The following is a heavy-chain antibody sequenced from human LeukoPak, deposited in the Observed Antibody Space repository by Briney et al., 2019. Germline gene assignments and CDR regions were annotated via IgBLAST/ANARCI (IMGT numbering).Heavy chain of an antibody. D-gene: IGHD6-25*01. V-gene: IGHV3-21*01. Sequence: GGSLRLSCAASGLTFSSYSMNWVRQAPGKGLEWVSSISSSSSYIYYADSVKGRFTISRDNAKNSLYLQMNSLRAEDTAVYYCARGEAAVRSFDIWGQGTMVTVSS. CDR2: ISSSSSYI. J-gene: IGHJ3*02. CDR1: GLTFSSYS. CDR3: ARGEAAVRSFDI.